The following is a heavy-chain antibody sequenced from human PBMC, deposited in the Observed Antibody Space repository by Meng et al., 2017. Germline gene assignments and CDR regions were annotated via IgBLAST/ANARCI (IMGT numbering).Heavy chain of an antibody. CDR3: ARDTYHYGAGTSLYVGSYGMDV. CDR2: MNPSSGGT. D-gene: IGHD3-10*01. CDR1: GYTFTSYE. V-gene: IGHV1-2*02. Sequence: ASVKVSCKASGYTFTSYEINWVRQATGQGLEWRGWMNPSSGGTNYAQKFQGKVTMTRDTSISTAYMELSRLRADDTAVYYCARDTYHYGAGTSLYVGSYGMDVWGQGTTVTVSS. J-gene: IGHJ6*02.